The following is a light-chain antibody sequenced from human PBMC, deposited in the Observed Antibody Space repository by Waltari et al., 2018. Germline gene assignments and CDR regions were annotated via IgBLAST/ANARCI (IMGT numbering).Light chain of an antibody. V-gene: IGLV3-19*01. CDR2: GKN. Sequence: SSELTQDPAVSVALGQTVRITCQGASLRTYYVSWFHQKPGQAPALVIYGKNNRPSGIPDRFSASSSESTASLTIIGAQAEDEADYYCHSRDSSGNVLIGGGTKLTVV. CDR3: HSRDSSGNVL. J-gene: IGLJ2*01. CDR1: SLRTYY.